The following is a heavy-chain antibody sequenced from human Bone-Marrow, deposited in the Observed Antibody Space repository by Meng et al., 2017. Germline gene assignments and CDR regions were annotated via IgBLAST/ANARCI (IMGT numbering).Heavy chain of an antibody. CDR3: ARDEDISAAGKLFGDY. CDR2: IDPKNGDT. J-gene: IGHJ4*02. D-gene: IGHD6-13*01. V-gene: IGHV1-2*06. Sequence: ASVKVSCKPSGYNFPDYYIHWVRQAPGQGLEWMGRIDPKNGDTHYAQKFQGRVTMTGNTSISTAYMDLNGLRSDDTAVYYCARDEDISAAGKLFGDYWGQGTLVTVSS. CDR1: GYNFPDYY.